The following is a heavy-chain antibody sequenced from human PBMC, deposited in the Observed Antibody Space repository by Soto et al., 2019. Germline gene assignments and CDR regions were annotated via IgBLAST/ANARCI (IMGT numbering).Heavy chain of an antibody. V-gene: IGHV3-9*01. Sequence: EMQLVESGGGLVQPGRSLRLSCAASGFTFDDYAMYWVRQGPGKGLEWVSGISWDSGRIGYADSVKGRFTISRDNAKNSLYLQMNSLRPEDTALYYYAKARLWGGDGYNSYYYNAMDVWGQGTTVTVSS. J-gene: IGHJ6*02. CDR1: GFTFDDYA. CDR3: AKARLWGGDGYNSYYYNAMDV. D-gene: IGHD3-16*01. CDR2: ISWDSGRI.